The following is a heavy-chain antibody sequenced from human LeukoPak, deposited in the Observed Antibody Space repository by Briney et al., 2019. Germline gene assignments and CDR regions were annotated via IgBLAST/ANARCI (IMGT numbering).Heavy chain of an antibody. J-gene: IGHJ4*02. CDR3: ARRAVLSNSFDY. CDR1: GGSISSYC. CDR2: IYYSGST. D-gene: IGHD3-3*02. V-gene: IGHV4-59*08. Sequence: SQTLSLTCTVSGGSISSYCWSWIRQPPRKGLEWIGYIYYSGSTNYNPSLKSRVTISVDTSKNQFSLKLSSVTAADTAVYYCARRAVLSNSFDYWGQGTLVTVSS.